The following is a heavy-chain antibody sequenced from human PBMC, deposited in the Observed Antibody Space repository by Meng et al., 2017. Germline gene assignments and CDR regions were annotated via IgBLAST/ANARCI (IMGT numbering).Heavy chain of an antibody. D-gene: IGHD6-13*01. J-gene: IGHJ4*02. V-gene: IGHV3-15*01. CDR3: TTIAEAGEADY. Sequence: GESLKISCAASGFTFSDYYMNWVRQAPGKGLEWVGRIKSKSDGGTTDYAAPVKGRFSISRDDSKNTLYLQMNSLRTEDTGVYYCTTIAEAGEADYWGQGTLVTVSS. CDR2: IKSKSDGGTT. CDR1: GFTFSDYY.